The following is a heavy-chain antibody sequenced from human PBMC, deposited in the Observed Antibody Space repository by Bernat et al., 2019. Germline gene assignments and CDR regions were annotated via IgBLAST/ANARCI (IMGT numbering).Heavy chain of an antibody. Sequence: QVQLVQSGAEVKKPGSSVKVSCKASGGTFSSYAISWVRQAPGQGLEWMGRIIPILGIANYAQKFQGRVTITADKSTSTAYIELSSLRSEDTAVYYCARDRASSGYYYNAFDIWGQGTMVTVSS. CDR1: GGTFSSYA. D-gene: IGHD3-22*01. J-gene: IGHJ3*02. V-gene: IGHV1-69*04. CDR3: ARDRASSGYYYNAFDI. CDR2: IIPILGIA.